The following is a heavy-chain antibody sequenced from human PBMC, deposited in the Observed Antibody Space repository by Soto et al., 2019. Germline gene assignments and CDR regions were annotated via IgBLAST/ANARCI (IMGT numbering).Heavy chain of an antibody. CDR1: GYTFTSYD. CDR3: ARCPSWYETSIWFDP. V-gene: IGHV1-8*01. D-gene: IGHD6-13*01. J-gene: IGHJ5*02. Sequence: EASVKVSCEASGYTFTSYDINWVRQATGQGLEWMGWMNPNSGNTGYAQKFQGRVTMTRNTSISTAYMELSSLRSEDTAVYYCARCPSWYETSIWFDPWGQGTLVTVSS. CDR2: MNPNSGNT.